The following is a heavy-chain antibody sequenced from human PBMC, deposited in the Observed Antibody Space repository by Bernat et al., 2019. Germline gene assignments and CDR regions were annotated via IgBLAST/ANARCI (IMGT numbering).Heavy chain of an antibody. V-gene: IGHV4-39*01. CDR1: GASVSSSGYY. CDR2: IYYSTTT. J-gene: IGHJ4*02. Sequence: LQLEESGPGLVKPSQTLSLTCTVSGASVSSSGYYWAWVRQPPGKGLEWIGTIYYSTTTDYSPSLKSRVAISLDTSKNQFSLELTSVTAADTGVYFCATRTDDGVARVYDYWGQGVLVTVSS. CDR3: ATRTDDGVARVYDY. D-gene: IGHD3-16*01.